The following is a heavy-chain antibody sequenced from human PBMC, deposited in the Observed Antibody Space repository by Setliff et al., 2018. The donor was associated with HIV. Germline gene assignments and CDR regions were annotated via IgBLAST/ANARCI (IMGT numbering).Heavy chain of an antibody. CDR1: GFTFSSYS. J-gene: IGHJ4*02. CDR3: AKGTSRTSWYDFDY. CDR2: IHWNSGTT. Sequence: GGSLRLSCAASGFTFSSYSMHWVRQAPGKGLEWVSGIHWNSGTTGYADSVKGRFTISRDNAKNFVYLQVNSLRAEDTALYYCAKGTSRTSWYDFDYWGQGTLVTVSS. D-gene: IGHD6-13*01. V-gene: IGHV3-9*01.